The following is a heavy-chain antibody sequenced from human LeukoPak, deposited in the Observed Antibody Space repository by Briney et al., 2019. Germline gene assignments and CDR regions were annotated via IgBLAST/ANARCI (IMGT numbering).Heavy chain of an antibody. CDR2: ISDDGSSN. V-gene: IGHV3-30*18. Sequence: GGSLRLSCAASGFTFSTFGMHWVRQAPGKGLEWVAVISDDGSSNYYADSVKGRFTISRDNSKNTLYLLMNSLRAEDTGVYYCAKDYDFWSVNWFDPWGQGTLVTVSS. CDR3: AKDYDFWSVNWFDP. D-gene: IGHD3-3*01. CDR1: GFTFSTFG. J-gene: IGHJ5*02.